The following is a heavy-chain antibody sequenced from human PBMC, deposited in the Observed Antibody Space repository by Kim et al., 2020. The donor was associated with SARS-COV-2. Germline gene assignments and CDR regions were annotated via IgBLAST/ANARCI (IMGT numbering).Heavy chain of an antibody. CDR3: ARDRHISGYDEFDY. D-gene: IGHD5-12*01. V-gene: IGHV4-4*02. CDR2: IYHSGST. CDR1: GGSISSSNW. Sequence: SETLSLTCAVSGGSISSSNWWSWVRQPPGKGLEWIGEIYHSGSTNYNPSLKSRVTISVDKSKNQFSLKLSSVTAADTAVYYCARDRHISGYDEFDYWGQGTLVTVSS. J-gene: IGHJ4*02.